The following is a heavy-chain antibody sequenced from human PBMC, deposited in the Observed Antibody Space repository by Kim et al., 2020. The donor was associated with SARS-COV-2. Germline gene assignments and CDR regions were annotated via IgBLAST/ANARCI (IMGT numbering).Heavy chain of an antibody. V-gene: IGHV3-11*06. D-gene: IGHD3-9*01. Sequence: GRLTISRDNAQNSLYLQMNGLRAEDTAVYYCATSSYDILTGYFYAMDVWGQGTTVTVSS. J-gene: IGHJ6*02. CDR3: ATSSYDILTGYFYAMDV.